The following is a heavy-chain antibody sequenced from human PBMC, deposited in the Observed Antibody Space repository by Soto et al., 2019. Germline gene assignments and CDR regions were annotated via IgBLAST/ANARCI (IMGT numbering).Heavy chain of an antibody. CDR1: GYTFTSYA. J-gene: IGHJ4*02. V-gene: IGHV1-3*01. CDR3: AISFTVPAVRGY. Sequence: ASVKVSCTDSGYTFTSYAMHWVRQAPGQRLEWMGWINAGNGNTKYSQKFQGRVTVTRDTSASTAYMELSSLRSEDTAVYYCAISFTVPAVRGYGGQGTLVTVS. D-gene: IGHD2-2*01. CDR2: INAGNGNT.